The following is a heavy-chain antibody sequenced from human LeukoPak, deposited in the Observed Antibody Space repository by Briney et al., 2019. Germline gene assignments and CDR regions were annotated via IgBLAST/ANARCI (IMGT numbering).Heavy chain of an antibody. Sequence: PGGSLRLSCAASGFTFSNYGMHWVRQAPGKGLEWVAFIRYDGSNKYYADSVKGRFTISRDNSKNTLYLQMNSLRAEDTAVYYCARLIYYYYYMDVWGKGTTVTVSS. CDR2: IRYDGSNK. CDR1: GFTFSNYG. D-gene: IGHD5-12*01. J-gene: IGHJ6*03. V-gene: IGHV3-30*02. CDR3: ARLIYYYYYMDV.